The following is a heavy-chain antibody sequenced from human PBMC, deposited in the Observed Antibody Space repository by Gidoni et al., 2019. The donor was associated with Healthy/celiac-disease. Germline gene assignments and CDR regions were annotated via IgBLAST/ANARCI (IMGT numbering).Heavy chain of an antibody. CDR1: GGSISSRSYY. V-gene: IGHV4-39*01. D-gene: IGHD2-8*01. J-gene: IGHJ4*02. CDR2: IYYSGST. CDR3: ARQCGPVVLMVYEYYFDY. Sequence: QLQLQESGPGLVKPSATLSLTCTVPGGSISSRSYYWGWIRPPPGKGLAWIGSIYYSGSTYYNPSLKSRVTISVDTSKNQFSLKLSSVTAADTAVYYCARQCGPVVLMVYEYYFDYWGQGTLVTVSS.